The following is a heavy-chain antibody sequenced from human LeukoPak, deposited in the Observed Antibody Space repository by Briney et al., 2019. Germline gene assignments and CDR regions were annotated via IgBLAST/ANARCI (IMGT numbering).Heavy chain of an antibody. J-gene: IGHJ5*02. Sequence: SETLSLTCTVSGGSISNSDYYWGWIRQPPGKRLEWIGSIYYSGSTHYNPSLKSRVTISVDTSKNQFSLKLSSVTAADTAVYYCARLGAAANPNWFDPWGQGTLVTVSS. D-gene: IGHD6-13*01. V-gene: IGHV4-39*01. CDR1: GGSISNSDYY. CDR3: ARLGAAANPNWFDP. CDR2: IYYSGST.